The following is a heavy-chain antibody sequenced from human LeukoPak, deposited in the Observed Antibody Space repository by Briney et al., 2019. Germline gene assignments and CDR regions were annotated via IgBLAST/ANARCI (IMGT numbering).Heavy chain of an antibody. D-gene: IGHD4-11*01. Sequence: GGSLRLSCAASGLTFSSSGMNWVRQAPGKGLEWVSFIDSSSAYIYYADSVKGRFTVSRDNAKNSLYLQMNSLRAEDTAVYYCAGDTSQSNTVTYFDYWGQGTLVTVSS. V-gene: IGHV3-21*01. CDR3: AGDTSQSNTVTYFDY. CDR2: IDSSSAYI. J-gene: IGHJ4*02. CDR1: GLTFSSSG.